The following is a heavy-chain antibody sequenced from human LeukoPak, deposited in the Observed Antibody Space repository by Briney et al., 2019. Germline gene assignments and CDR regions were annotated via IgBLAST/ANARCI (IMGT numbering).Heavy chain of an antibody. V-gene: IGHV1-18*04. D-gene: IGHD3-22*01. J-gene: IGHJ4*02. Sequence: ASVKVSCKASGYTFTGYYMHWVRQAPGQGLEWMGWISAYNGNTNYAQKLQGRVTMTTDTSTSTAYMELRSLRSDDTAVYYCARTDYYDSSWSDYWGQGTLVTVSS. CDR3: ARTDYYDSSWSDY. CDR1: GYTFTGYY. CDR2: ISAYNGNT.